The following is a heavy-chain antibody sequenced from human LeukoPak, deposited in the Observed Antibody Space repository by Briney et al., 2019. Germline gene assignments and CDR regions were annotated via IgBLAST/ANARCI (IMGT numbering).Heavy chain of an antibody. V-gene: IGHV4-59*08. D-gene: IGHD3-3*01. J-gene: IGHJ5*02. CDR1: GGSISSYY. CDR3: ARLGITNTIRGDWFDP. CDR2: IYYSGST. Sequence: SETLSLTCTVSGGSISSYYWSWIRQPPGKGLEWIGYIYYSGSTNYNPSPKSRVTISVDTSKNQFSLKLSSVTAADTAVYYCARLGITNTIRGDWFDPWGQGTLVTVSS.